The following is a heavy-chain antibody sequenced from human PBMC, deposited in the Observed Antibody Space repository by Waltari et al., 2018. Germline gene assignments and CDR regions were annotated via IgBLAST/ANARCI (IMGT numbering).Heavy chain of an antibody. CDR1: GFTFSSYS. CDR3: AKEWELQWSYWYFDL. Sequence: EVQLVESGGGLVKPGGSLRLSCAASGFTFSSYSMNWVRQAPGKGLEWVSSISSSSSYIYYADSVKGRFTISRDNAKNSLYLQINSLRAEDTAFYYCAKEWELQWSYWYFDLWGRGTLVTVSS. CDR2: ISSSSSYI. V-gene: IGHV3-21*01. D-gene: IGHD1-26*01. J-gene: IGHJ2*01.